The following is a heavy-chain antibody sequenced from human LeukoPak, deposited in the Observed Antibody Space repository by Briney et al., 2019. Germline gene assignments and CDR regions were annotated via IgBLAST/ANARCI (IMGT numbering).Heavy chain of an antibody. Sequence: GGSLRLSCAASGFTFSSCSMNWVRQAPGKGLEWVSSISSSSSYIYYADSVKGRFTISRDNAKNSLYLQMNSLRAEDTAVYYCAREGFSSSWYEYWGQGTLVTVSS. CDR3: AREGFSSSWYEY. J-gene: IGHJ4*02. CDR1: GFTFSSCS. CDR2: ISSSSSYI. D-gene: IGHD6-13*01. V-gene: IGHV3-21*01.